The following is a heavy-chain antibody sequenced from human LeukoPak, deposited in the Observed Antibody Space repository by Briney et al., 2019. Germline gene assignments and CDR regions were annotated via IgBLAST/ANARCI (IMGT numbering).Heavy chain of an antibody. V-gene: IGHV3-7*01. CDR2: IKQDGSEK. J-gene: IGHJ6*03. CDR3: ARDKGAGFGELFEVYMDV. CDR1: GFTFSSYS. Sequence: GGSLRLSCAASGFTFSSYSMSWVRQAPGKGLEWVANIKQDGSEKYYVDSVKGRFTISRDNAKNSLYLQMNSLRADDTAVYYCARDKGAGFGELFEVYMDVWGKGTTVTVSS. D-gene: IGHD3-10*01.